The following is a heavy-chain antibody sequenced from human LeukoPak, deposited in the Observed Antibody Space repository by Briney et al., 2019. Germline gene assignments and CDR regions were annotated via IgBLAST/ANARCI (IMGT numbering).Heavy chain of an antibody. D-gene: IGHD6-19*01. J-gene: IGHJ4*02. V-gene: IGHV3-20*04. Sequence: GGSLRLSCAASGFTFDDYGMSWVRHAPGKGLEWVSGISWNGVATDYADSVKGRFTISRDNAKNSLYLQMSSLRAEDTALYYCARNYNGGWYFFDNWGQGTLVTVSS. CDR1: GFTFDDYG. CDR2: ISWNGVAT. CDR3: ARNYNGGWYFFDN.